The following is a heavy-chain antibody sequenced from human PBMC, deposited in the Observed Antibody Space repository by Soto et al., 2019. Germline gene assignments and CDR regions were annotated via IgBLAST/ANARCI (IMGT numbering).Heavy chain of an antibody. CDR3: ARVYYDSTFYYYYDMDV. CDR1: GYTFTSYD. D-gene: IGHD3-22*01. CDR2: MNPNSGNT. V-gene: IGHV1-8*01. Sequence: ASVKVSCKASGYTFTSYDINWVRQATGQGLEWMGWMNPNSGNTGYAQKFQGRVTMTRNTSISTAYMELSSLRSEDTAVHYCARVYYDSTFYYYYDMDVWGQGTTVTVSS. J-gene: IGHJ6*02.